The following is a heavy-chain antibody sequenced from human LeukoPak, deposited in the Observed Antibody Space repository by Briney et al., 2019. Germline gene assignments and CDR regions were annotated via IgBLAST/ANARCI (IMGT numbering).Heavy chain of an antibody. V-gene: IGHV3-13*01. D-gene: IGHD2/OR15-2a*01. J-gene: IGHJ5*02. CDR2: MGHGGDT. Sequence: GGSLRLSCAASGFPFSSYDMHWVRQAPGEGLEWVSGMGHGGDTYYSPSVRGRFTISRDNSKDSLYLQMTSLRVGDTAVYFCLRGSFGFDPWGQGILVSVSS. CDR3: LRGSFGFDP. CDR1: GFPFSSYD.